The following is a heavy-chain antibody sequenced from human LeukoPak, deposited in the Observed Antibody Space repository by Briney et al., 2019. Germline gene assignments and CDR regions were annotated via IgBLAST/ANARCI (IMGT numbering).Heavy chain of an antibody. CDR3: ASGYSSSWYGAFDI. D-gene: IGHD6-13*01. Sequence: ASVKVSCKASGYTFTSYGISWVRQAPGQGLEWMGWISAYNGNTNYAQKLQGRVTMTTDTSTSTAYMELRSLRSVDTAVYYCASGYSSSWYGAFDIWGQGTMVTVSS. V-gene: IGHV1-18*01. CDR2: ISAYNGNT. CDR1: GYTFTSYG. J-gene: IGHJ3*02.